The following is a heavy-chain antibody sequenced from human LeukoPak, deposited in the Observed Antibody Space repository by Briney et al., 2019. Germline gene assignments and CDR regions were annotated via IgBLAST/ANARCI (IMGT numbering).Heavy chain of an antibody. CDR2: LSGGGGDT. D-gene: IGHD6-19*01. V-gene: IGHV3-23*01. Sequence: GGSLRLSCAASGFTFSSYAMSWVRQAPGKGLEWVSALSGGGGDTYYADSVKGRFTISRDNSKSTLYLQMNSLRAEDTAVYFCAKEAVAGLVDYWGQGTLVTVSS. J-gene: IGHJ4*02. CDR1: GFTFSSYA. CDR3: AKEAVAGLVDY.